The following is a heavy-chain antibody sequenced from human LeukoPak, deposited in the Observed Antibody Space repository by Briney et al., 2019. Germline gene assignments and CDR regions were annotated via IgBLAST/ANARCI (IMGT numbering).Heavy chain of an antibody. CDR3: ARVRDRMKGYKFDY. V-gene: IGHV1-2*02. CDR2: INPNSTTT. CDR1: GYTFAGYY. D-gene: IGHD5-18*01. J-gene: IGHJ4*02. Sequence: GASVTVSCKASGYTFAGYYVHWVRQAPGQGLEWMGWINPNSTTTHYAQKFQGRVTMTRDTSISTAYMELRRLRSDDTATYYCARVRDRMKGYKFDYWGQGTLVTVSS.